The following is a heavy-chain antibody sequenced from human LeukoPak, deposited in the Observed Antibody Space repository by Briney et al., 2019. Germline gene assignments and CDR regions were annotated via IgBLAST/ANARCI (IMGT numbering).Heavy chain of an antibody. CDR1: GYTFTGYY. Sequence: GASVKVPCKASGYTFTGYYMHWVRQAPGQGLEWMGWINPNSGGTNYAQKFQGRVTMTRDTSISTAYMELSRLRSDDTAVYYCARVPYCSSTSCPPDAFDIWGQGTMVTVSS. CDR3: ARVPYCSSTSCPPDAFDI. V-gene: IGHV1-2*02. J-gene: IGHJ3*02. CDR2: INPNSGGT. D-gene: IGHD2-2*01.